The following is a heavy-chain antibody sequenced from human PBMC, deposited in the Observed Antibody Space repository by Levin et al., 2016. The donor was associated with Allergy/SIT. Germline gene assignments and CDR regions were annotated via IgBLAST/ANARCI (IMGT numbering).Heavy chain of an antibody. J-gene: IGHJ3*02. D-gene: IGHD3-3*02. Sequence: PGKGLEWVSGIDTRGDDTHYADSVKGRFTISRDDSKTALFLQMNSLGVDDTAVYYCARGRRHSGPFHIWGQGTMVTVSS. V-gene: IGHV3-23*01. CDR2: IDTRGDDT. CDR3: ARGRRHSGPFHI.